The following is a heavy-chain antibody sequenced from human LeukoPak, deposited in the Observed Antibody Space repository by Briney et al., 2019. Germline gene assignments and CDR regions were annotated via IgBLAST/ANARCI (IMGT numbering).Heavy chain of an antibody. CDR3: ARLPTVMYRYYYMDV. V-gene: IGHV4-34*01. D-gene: IGHD2-2*01. CDR2: INHSGST. Sequence: SETLSLTCVVSGGSFSGYYWSWIRQPPGKGLEWIGEINHSGSTNYNPSLKSRVTISVDTSKNQFSLKLSSVTAADTAVYYCARLPTVMYRYYYMDVWGKGTTVTISS. CDR1: GGSFSGYY. J-gene: IGHJ6*03.